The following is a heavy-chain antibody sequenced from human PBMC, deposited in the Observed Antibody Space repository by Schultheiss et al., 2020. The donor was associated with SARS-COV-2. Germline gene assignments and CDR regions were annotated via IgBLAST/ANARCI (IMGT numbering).Heavy chain of an antibody. Sequence: GGSLRFSCAASGFTFSSYWMSWVRQAPGKGLEWVAVISYDGSNKYYADSVKGRFTISRDNSKNTLYLQMNSLKTEDTAVYYCARLCLGYQPIDKGPTGWGQGTLVTVSS. CDR1: GFTFSSYW. J-gene: IGHJ4*02. D-gene: IGHD2-2*01. CDR2: ISYDGSNK. V-gene: IGHV3-30*03. CDR3: ARLCLGYQPIDKGPTG.